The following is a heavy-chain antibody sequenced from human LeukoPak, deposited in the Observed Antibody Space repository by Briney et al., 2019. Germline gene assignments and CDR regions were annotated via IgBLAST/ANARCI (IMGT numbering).Heavy chain of an antibody. CDR2: IYYSGST. D-gene: IGHD6-13*01. Sequence: SETLSLTCTVSGGSISSYYWSWIRQPPGKGLEWIGYIYYSGSTNYNPSLKSRVTISVDTSKNQFSLKLSSVTAADTAVYYCASVGTYSSNFDCWGQGTLVTVSS. V-gene: IGHV4-59*08. CDR1: GGSISSYY. CDR3: ASVGTYSSNFDC. J-gene: IGHJ4*02.